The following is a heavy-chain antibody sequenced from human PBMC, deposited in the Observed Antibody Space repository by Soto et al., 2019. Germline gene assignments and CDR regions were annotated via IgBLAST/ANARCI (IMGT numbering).Heavy chain of an antibody. CDR1: GGSFSVYY. CDR2: INHSGST. D-gene: IGHD5-18*01. J-gene: IGHJ4*02. Sequence: SETLSLTCAVYGGSFSVYYWSWIRQPPGKGLEWIGEINHSGSTNYNPSLKSRVTISVDTSKNQFSLKLSSVTAADTAVYYCARVGGYSYGYFDYWGQGTLVTVSS. CDR3: ARVGGYSYGYFDY. V-gene: IGHV4-34*01.